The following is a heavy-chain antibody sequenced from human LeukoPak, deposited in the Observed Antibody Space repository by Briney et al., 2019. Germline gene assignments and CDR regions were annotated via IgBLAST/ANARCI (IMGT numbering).Heavy chain of an antibody. D-gene: IGHD1-26*01. V-gene: IGHV1-2*02. CDR1: GYAFIDYY. Sequence: ASVKVSCKASGYAFIDYYVHWVRQAPGQGLECMGWINPKRGDTNYAQKFEGRVTMTRDTSISTAYMELSGLRSDDTAVYYCARGPSGYDSVDVWGKGTTVIVSS. CDR3: ARGPSGYDSVDV. CDR2: INPKRGDT. J-gene: IGHJ6*03.